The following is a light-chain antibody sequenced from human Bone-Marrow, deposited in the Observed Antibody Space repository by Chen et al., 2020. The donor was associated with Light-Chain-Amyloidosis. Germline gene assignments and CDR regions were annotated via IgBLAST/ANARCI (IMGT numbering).Light chain of an antibody. J-gene: IGLJ1*01. CDR2: EVT. CDR3: SSYTITNTLV. Sequence: QSALTQPAPVSGSPGQSITIHCTGTSSDVGGDNHVSWYQQHPDKAPKLMIYEVTNRPSWVPDRFSGSKSDNTASLTISGLQTEDEADYFCSSYTITNTLVFGSGTRVTVL. V-gene: IGLV2-14*01. CDR1: SSDVGGDNH.